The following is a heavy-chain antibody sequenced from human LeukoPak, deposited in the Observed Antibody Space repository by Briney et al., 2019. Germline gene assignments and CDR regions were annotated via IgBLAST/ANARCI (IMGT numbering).Heavy chain of an antibody. Sequence: GDSLRLSCAASGFTFTKYWMTWVRQAPGKGLEWVGNIKQDGSDKNYMDSVKGRFTISRDNTKNSVYLQMSSLRAEDTAVYYCARDPPANWANFDYWGQGTLVTVSS. CDR3: ARDPPANWANFDY. CDR2: IKQDGSDK. D-gene: IGHD7-27*01. V-gene: IGHV3-7*01. J-gene: IGHJ4*02. CDR1: GFTFTKYW.